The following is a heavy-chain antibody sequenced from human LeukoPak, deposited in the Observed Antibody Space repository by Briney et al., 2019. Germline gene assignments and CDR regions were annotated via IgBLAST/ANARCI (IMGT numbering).Heavy chain of an antibody. CDR3: ATSRYYYDSSGYYNGAAFDV. D-gene: IGHD3-22*01. J-gene: IGHJ3*01. V-gene: IGHV4-39*01. CDR2: IYYSGST. Sequence: SETLSLTCTVSGGSISSSSYYWGWIRQPPGKGLEWIGSIYYSGSTYYNPALKSRATISVDTSKNQFSLKLSSVTAADTAVYYCATSRYYYDSSGYYNGAAFDVWGQGTMVTVSS. CDR1: GGSISSSSYY.